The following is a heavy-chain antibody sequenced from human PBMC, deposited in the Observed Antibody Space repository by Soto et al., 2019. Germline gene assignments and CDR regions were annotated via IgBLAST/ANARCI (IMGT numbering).Heavy chain of an antibody. Sequence: EVQLVESGGGLVQPGGSLKLSCAASGFTFSGSAMHWVRQASGKGLEWVGRIRSKANSYATAYAASVKGRFTISRDDSKNTAYLQMNSLKTEDTAVYYCTRPPAGRYCSSTSCYGPVDWGQGTLVTVSS. V-gene: IGHV3-73*02. J-gene: IGHJ4*02. CDR3: TRPPAGRYCSSTSCYGPVD. CDR2: IRSKANSYAT. CDR1: GFTFSGSA. D-gene: IGHD2-2*01.